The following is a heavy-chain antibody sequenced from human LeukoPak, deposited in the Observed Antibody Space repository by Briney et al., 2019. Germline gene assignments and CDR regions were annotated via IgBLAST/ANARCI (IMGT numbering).Heavy chain of an antibody. J-gene: IGHJ4*02. CDR2: IKYGGSEK. V-gene: IGHV3-7*01. CDR1: GFPFSRYW. D-gene: IGHD3-10*01. Sequence: GGSLRLSCAASGFPFSRYWMTWVRQAPGKGLEWVANIKYGGSEKFYVGSVRGRFTISRDNTNNSLHLQMNSLRAEDTAIYYCARDPTYDSGSPLGYGGQGTLVAVSS. CDR3: ARDPTYDSGSPLGY.